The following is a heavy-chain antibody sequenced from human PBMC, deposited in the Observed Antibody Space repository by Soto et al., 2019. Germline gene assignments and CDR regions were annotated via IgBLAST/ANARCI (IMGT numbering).Heavy chain of an antibody. Sequence: LRLSCAASGFTFSSYAMHWVRQAPGKGLEWVAVISYDGSNKYYADSVKGRFTISRDNSKNTLYLQMNSLRAEDTAVYYCARLINYDYVWGSYRPFDYGCQGNLVTVSS. D-gene: IGHD3-16*02. J-gene: IGHJ4*02. CDR3: ARLINYDYVWGSYRPFDY. CDR2: ISYDGSNK. V-gene: IGHV3-30-3*01. CDR1: GFTFSSYA.